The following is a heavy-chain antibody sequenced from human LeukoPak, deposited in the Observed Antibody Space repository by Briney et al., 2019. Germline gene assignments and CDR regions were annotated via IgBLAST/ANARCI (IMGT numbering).Heavy chain of an antibody. CDR1: GYSISSGYY. Sequence: PSETLSLTCTVSGYSISSGYYWGWIRQPPGKGLEWIGYIYYSGSTNYNPSLKRRVTISVDTSKNQFSLKLSSVTAADTAVYYCARLRRDGYNYHAFDIWGQGTMVTVSS. V-gene: IGHV4-61*01. CDR3: ARLRRDGYNYHAFDI. D-gene: IGHD5-24*01. J-gene: IGHJ3*02. CDR2: IYYSGST.